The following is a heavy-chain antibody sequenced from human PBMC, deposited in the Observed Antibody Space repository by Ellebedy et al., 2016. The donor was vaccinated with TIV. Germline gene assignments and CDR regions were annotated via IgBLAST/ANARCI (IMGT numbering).Heavy chain of an antibody. CDR1: GYTFTGYY. CDR3: ARIEGYQLPSFKNWFDP. CDR2: INPNSGGT. V-gene: IGHV1-2*02. J-gene: IGHJ5*02. D-gene: IGHD2-2*01. Sequence: ASVKVSXKASGYTFTGYYMHWVRQAPGQGLEWMGWINPNSGGTNYAQKFQGRVTMTRDTSISTAYMELSRLRSDDTAVYYCARIEGYQLPSFKNWFDPWGQGTLVTVSS.